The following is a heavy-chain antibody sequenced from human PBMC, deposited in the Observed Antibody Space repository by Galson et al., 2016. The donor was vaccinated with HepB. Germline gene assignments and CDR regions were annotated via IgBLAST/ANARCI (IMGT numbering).Heavy chain of an antibody. CDR2: IYYSGST. CDR1: GDSISRYY. V-gene: IGHV4-59*01. CDR3: ARGGVYAFDI. Sequence: ETLSLTCNVSGDSISRYYWSWIRQPPGKGLEWIGYIYYSGSTNSNPSLKSRVTLSVDTSKNQFSLKLNSVTAADTAVYLCARGGVYAFDIWGQGTLVTVSS. J-gene: IGHJ3*02. D-gene: IGHD3-16*01.